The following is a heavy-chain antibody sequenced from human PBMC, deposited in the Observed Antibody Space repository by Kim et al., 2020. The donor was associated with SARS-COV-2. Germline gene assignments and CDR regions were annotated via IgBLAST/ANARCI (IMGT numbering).Heavy chain of an antibody. J-gene: IGHJ2*01. CDR1: GYTFGIYA. CDR2: INEGNGNA. CDR3: ARSTSFYFDL. D-gene: IGHD2-2*01. Sequence: ASVKVSCKASGYTFGIYAVHWVRQAPGQRLEWMGWINEGNGNAKQSQKFQDRVTITRDTSASTAYMELGSLRSEDTAIYYCARSTSFYFDLWGRGTLVTVSS. V-gene: IGHV1-3*01.